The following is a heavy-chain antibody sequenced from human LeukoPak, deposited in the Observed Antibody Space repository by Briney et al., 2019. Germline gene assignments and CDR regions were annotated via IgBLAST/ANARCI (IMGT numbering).Heavy chain of an antibody. CDR3: ARTLAYGSGSYSGYY. CDR1: GYTFTSYG. Sequence: GASVKVSCRASGYTFTSYGIRWVRQAPGQGLEWMGWISAYNGNTNYAQKLQGRVTMTTDTSTSTAYMELRSLRSDDTAVYYCARTLAYGSGSYSGYYWGQGTLVTVSS. J-gene: IGHJ4*02. V-gene: IGHV1-18*04. D-gene: IGHD3-10*01. CDR2: ISAYNGNT.